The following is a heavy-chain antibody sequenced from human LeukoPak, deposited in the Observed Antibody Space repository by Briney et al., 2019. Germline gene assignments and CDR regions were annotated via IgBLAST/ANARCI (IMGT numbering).Heavy chain of an antibody. J-gene: IGHJ4*02. V-gene: IGHV3-30*02. CDR3: AKDVLRFLEWLLDY. CDR1: GFTFSRYG. Sequence: GGSLRLSCAASGFTFSRYGMHWVRQAPGKGLEWVAFIRYDGSNKYYADSVKGRFTISRDNSKNTLYLQMNSLRAEDTAVYYCAKDVLRFLEWLLDYWGQGTLVTVSS. CDR2: IRYDGSNK. D-gene: IGHD3-3*01.